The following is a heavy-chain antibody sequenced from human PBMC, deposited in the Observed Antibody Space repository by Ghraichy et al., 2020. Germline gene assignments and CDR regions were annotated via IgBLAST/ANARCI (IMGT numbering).Heavy chain of an antibody. CDR2: IYHSGST. J-gene: IGHJ4*02. CDR3: ARGTPRGIAVAWVDY. D-gene: IGHD6-19*01. CDR1: GYSISSGYY. V-gene: IGHV4-38-2*02. Sequence: SETLSLTCTVSGYSISSGYYWGWIRQPPGKGLEWIGSIYHSGSTYYNPSLKSRVTISVDTSKNQFSLKLSSVTAADTAVYYCARGTPRGIAVAWVDYWGQGTLVTVSS.